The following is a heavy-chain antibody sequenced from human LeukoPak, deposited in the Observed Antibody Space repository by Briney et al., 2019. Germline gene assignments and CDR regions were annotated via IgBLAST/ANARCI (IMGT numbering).Heavy chain of an antibody. J-gene: IGHJ4*02. CDR3: LVRESPHFDY. Sequence: GGSLRLSCAASGFTFSSYGMHWVRQAPGKGLEWVAVISYDGSNKYYADSVKGRFTISRDNSKNTLYLQMNSLRAEDTAVYYCLVRESPHFDYWGQGTLVTVSS. V-gene: IGHV3-30*03. CDR1: GFTFSSYG. CDR2: ISYDGSNK. D-gene: IGHD3-10*01.